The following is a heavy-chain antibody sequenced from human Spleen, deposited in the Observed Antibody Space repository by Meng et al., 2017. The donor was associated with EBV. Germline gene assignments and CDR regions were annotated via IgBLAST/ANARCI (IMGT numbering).Heavy chain of an antibody. CDR3: ARGSNYGSAPFDY. Sequence: QVQLQAAGPGLGKPSANLAPPCAVYGGSFSGYYWSWIRQPPGKGLEWIGEINQSGNTNYKSSLKSRVTISLDTSKHQFSLKLTSVTVADTAMYYCARGSNYGSAPFDYWGQGSLVTVSS. D-gene: IGHD3-10*01. CDR2: INQSGNT. J-gene: IGHJ4*02. CDR1: GGSFSGYY. V-gene: IGHV4-34*01.